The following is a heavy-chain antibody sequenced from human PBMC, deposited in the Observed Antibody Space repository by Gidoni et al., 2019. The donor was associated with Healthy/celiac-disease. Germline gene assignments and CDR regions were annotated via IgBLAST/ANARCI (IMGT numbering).Heavy chain of an antibody. CDR3: ARESRQLFLDYYYGMDV. Sequence: EVQLVESGGGLVKPGGSLRLSCAASGFTFSSSRMNWVRQAPGKGLEWVSSISSSSSYIYYADSVKGRFTISRDNAKNSLYLQMNSLRAEDTAVYYCARESRQLFLDYYYGMDVWGQGTTVTVSS. CDR1: GFTFSSSR. CDR2: ISSSSSYI. J-gene: IGHJ6*02. V-gene: IGHV3-21*01. D-gene: IGHD6-13*01.